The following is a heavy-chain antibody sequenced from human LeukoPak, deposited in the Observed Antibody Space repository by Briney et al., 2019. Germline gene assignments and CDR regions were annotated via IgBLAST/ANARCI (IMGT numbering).Heavy chain of an antibody. CDR2: INPNSGGT. CDR1: GYTFTGYY. J-gene: IGHJ4*02. V-gene: IGHV1-2*02. D-gene: IGHD4-17*01. Sequence: ASVKVSCKASGYTFTGYYMHWVRQAPGQGLEWMGWINPNSGGTNYAQKSQGRVTMTRDTSISTAYMELSRLRSDDTAVYYCARAAYDYGDSLDYWGQGTLVTVSS. CDR3: ARAAYDYGDSLDY.